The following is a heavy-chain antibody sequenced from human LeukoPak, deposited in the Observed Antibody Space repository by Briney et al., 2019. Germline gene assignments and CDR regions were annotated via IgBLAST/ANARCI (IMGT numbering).Heavy chain of an antibody. CDR1: GFTFTSSA. V-gene: IGHV1-58*02. CDR2: IVVGSGNT. CDR3: AAASEFGDYYYGMDV. J-gene: IGHJ6*02. D-gene: IGHD3-10*01. Sequence: ASVKVSCKASGFTFTSSAMQWVRQARGQRLEWIGWIVVGSGNTNYAQKFQERVTITRDMSTSTAYMELSSLRSEDTAVYYCAAASEFGDYYYGMDVWGQGTTVTVSS.